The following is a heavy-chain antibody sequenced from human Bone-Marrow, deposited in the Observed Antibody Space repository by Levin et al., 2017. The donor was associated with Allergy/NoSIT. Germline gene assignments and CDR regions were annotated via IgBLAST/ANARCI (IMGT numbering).Heavy chain of an antibody. CDR2: IYSGGGT. V-gene: IGHV3-66*01. Sequence: GASVKVSCTASGVTVFNNYFMWVRQAPGKGLEWVSHIYSGGGTNYADSVKGRFSVSRDNSKNTVYLQMNSLRADDTAVYYCGRDGPGGGHWGPGTQVTVSS. CDR1: GVTVFNNY. CDR3: GRDGPGGGH. J-gene: IGHJ4*02. D-gene: IGHD3-10*01.